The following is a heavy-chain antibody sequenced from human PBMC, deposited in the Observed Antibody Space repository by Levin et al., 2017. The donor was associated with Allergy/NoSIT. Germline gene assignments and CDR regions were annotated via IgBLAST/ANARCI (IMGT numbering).Heavy chain of an antibody. CDR2: INPSGGGT. D-gene: IGHD2-15*01. CDR1: GYTFTSNY. V-gene: IGHV1-46*01. Sequence: GESLKISCKASGYTFTSNYMNWVRQAPGQGLEWMGIINPSGGGTSYAQKFQGRVTMTRDTSTSTVYMELSSLRSEDTAVYYCARDSGRYPDYWGQGTLVTVSS. J-gene: IGHJ4*03. CDR3: ARDSGRYPDY.